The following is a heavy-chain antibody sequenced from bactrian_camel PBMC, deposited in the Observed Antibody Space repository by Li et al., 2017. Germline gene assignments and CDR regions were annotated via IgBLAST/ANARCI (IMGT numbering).Heavy chain of an antibody. J-gene: IGHJ6*01. V-gene: IGHV3-1*01. D-gene: IGHD2*01. CDR2: IFSDGART. CDR3: TTIRHCTGIADFLY. CDR1: GFDFDDFD. Sequence: DVQLVESGGGSAQAGGSLRLSCTASGFDFDDFDMSWVRQAPGKGLEWVSGIFSDGARTYYADSVEGRFTISKDNAKNTLYLQMNSLKPEDTAMYYCTTIRHCTGIADFLYWAQWTQVTVS.